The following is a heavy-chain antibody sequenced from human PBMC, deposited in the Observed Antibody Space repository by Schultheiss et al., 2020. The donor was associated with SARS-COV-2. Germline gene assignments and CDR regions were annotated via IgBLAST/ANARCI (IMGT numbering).Heavy chain of an antibody. V-gene: IGHV3-23*01. D-gene: IGHD6-13*01. CDR2: VTGSGGST. Sequence: GGSLRLSCAASGFTFSSYWMHWVRQAPGKGLVWVSGVTGSGGSTYYADSVKGRFTISRDNSKNTLYLQMNSLRAEDTAVYYCAKLERSSWSNAFDYWGQGTLVTVSS. CDR3: AKLERSSWSNAFDY. J-gene: IGHJ4*02. CDR1: GFTFSSYW.